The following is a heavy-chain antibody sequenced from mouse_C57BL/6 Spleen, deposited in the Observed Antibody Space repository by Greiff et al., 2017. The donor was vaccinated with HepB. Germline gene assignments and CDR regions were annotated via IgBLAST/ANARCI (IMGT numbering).Heavy chain of an antibody. CDR3: AAGRFAY. D-gene: IGHD4-1*01. CDR1: GYSITSGYY. V-gene: IGHV3-6*01. J-gene: IGHJ3*01. CDR2: ISYDGSN. Sequence: EVKLMESGPGLVKPSQSLSLTCSVTGYSITSGYYWNWIRQFPGNKLEWMGYISYDGSNNYNPSLKNRISITRDTSENQFFLKLNSVTTEDTATYYWAAGRFAYWGQGTLVTVSA.